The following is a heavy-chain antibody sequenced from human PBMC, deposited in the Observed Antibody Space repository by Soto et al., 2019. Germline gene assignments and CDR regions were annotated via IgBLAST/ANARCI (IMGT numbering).Heavy chain of an antibody. J-gene: IGHJ4*02. V-gene: IGHV3-30-3*01. CDR1: GFTFSNYI. CDR3: ARDDEGGSYCDLGY. CDR2: ILHDGNNK. D-gene: IGHD3-10*01. Sequence: QVQLVESGGGVVQPGRSLRLSCAASGFTFSNYIMHWVRQAPGKGLEWVAIILHDGNNKYYADSVKGRFTISRDNSKNTLSLPMNSLRTDDTAIYYCARDDEGGSYCDLGYWGQGTLVTVSS.